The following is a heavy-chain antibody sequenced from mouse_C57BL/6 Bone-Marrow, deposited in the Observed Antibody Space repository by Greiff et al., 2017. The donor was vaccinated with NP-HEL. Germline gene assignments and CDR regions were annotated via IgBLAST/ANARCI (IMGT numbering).Heavy chain of an antibody. J-gene: IGHJ1*03. Sequence: EVQRVESGGGLVQPGGSLKLSCAASGFTFSDYGMAWVRQAPRKGPEWVAFISNLAYSIYYADTVTGRFTISRENAKNTLYLEMSSLRSEDTAMYYCARRRYFDVWGTGTTVTVSS. CDR1: GFTFSDYG. CDR2: ISNLAYSI. V-gene: IGHV5-15*01. CDR3: ARRRYFDV.